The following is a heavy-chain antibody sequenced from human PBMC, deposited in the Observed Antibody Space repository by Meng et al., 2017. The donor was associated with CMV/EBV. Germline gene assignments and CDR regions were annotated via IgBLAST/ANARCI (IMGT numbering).Heavy chain of an antibody. CDR2: ISSSSSYI. Sequence: GESLKISCAASGFTFSSYGMNWVRQAPGKGLEWVSSISSSSSYIYYADSVKGRFTISRDNAKNSLYLQMNSLRAEDTAVYYCARDRAGPWHWGQGTLVTVSS. D-gene: IGHD3-10*01. V-gene: IGHV3-21*01. CDR1: GFTFSSYG. CDR3: ARDRAGPWH. J-gene: IGHJ4*02.